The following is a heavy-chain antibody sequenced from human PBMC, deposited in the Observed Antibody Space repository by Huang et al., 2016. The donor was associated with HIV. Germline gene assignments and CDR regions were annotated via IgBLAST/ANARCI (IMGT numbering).Heavy chain of an antibody. V-gene: IGHV1-3*04. CDR3: ATTAFDY. CDR2: SNTGNGTT. CDR1: GYTFTQYP. J-gene: IGHJ4*02. Sequence: QVHLVQSGAEVRRPGASVKISCKTFGYTFTQYPLHWVRQAPGQGLEWVGWSNTGNGTTRYSPKLQGRLTISRDTSASAGCMELTGLTYKDTGVYYCATTAFDYWGQGTLVTVSP.